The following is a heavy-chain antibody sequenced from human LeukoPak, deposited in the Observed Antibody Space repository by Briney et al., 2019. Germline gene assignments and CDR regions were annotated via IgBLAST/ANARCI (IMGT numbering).Heavy chain of an antibody. D-gene: IGHD6-13*01. CDR2: ISGSGGNT. Sequence: GESLRLSCAASGFTFSSYAMSWVRQAPGKGLEWVSAISGSGGNTYYAGSVKGRFTVSRDNSKNTLYLQMNSLRAEDTAVYYCAKGSSNWYGSAFDIWGQGTMVTVSS. CDR1: GFTFSSYA. J-gene: IGHJ3*02. CDR3: AKGSSNWYGSAFDI. V-gene: IGHV3-23*01.